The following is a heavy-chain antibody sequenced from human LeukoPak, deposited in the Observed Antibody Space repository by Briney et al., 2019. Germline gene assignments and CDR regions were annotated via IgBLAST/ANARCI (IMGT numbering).Heavy chain of an antibody. V-gene: IGHV1-2*04. CDR1: GYTFTGYY. CDR3: ARENWGTAFDI. CDR2: INPNSGGT. D-gene: IGHD7-27*01. Sequence: ASVKVSCTASGYTFTGYYMHWVRQAPGQGLEWMGWINPNSGGTNYAQKFQGWVTMTRDTSISTAYMELSRLRSDDTAVYYCARENWGTAFDIWGQGTMVTVSS. J-gene: IGHJ3*02.